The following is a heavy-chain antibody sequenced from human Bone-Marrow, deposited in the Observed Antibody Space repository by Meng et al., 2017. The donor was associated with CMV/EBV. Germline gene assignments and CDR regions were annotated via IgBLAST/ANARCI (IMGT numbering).Heavy chain of an antibody. CDR3: AREGSEAARRLGYYYYYGMDV. CDR1: GFTFSSYA. D-gene: IGHD6-6*01. J-gene: IGHJ6*02. V-gene: IGHV3-30*04. Sequence: GESLKISCAASGFTFSSYAMHWVRQAPGKGLEWVAVISYDGSNKYYADSVKGRFTISRDNSKNTLYLQMNSLRAEDTAVYYGAREGSEAARRLGYYYYYGMDVWGQGPTVTVSS. CDR2: ISYDGSNK.